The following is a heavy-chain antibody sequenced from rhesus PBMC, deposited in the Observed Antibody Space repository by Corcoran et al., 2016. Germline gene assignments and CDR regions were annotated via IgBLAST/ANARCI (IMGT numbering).Heavy chain of an antibody. V-gene: IGHV4-76*01. Sequence: QVQLQESGPGVVKPSETLSLTCAVSGGSISSGYDWSWIRQHPGKGLEWIGFVSGTMGSTTSTPSPKNRATISKDASKTQFSLKLSPVTAAATAVYYCARGGYDTVDSWGQGVLVTVSS. CDR1: GGSISSGYD. CDR2: VSGTMGST. CDR3: ARGGYDTVDS. D-gene: IGHD3-28*01. J-gene: IGHJ4*01.